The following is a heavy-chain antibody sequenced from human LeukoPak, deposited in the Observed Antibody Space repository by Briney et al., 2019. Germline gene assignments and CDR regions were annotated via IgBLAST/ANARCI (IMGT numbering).Heavy chain of an antibody. D-gene: IGHD3-10*01. CDR1: GYTFTGYH. CDR2: INPDSGGS. Sequence: GASVKVSCKASGYTFTGYHMHWVRQAPGQGLEWMGWINPDSGGSNYAQKFQGRVTMTRDTSISTAHMELSRLRSDDTAVYYCARGGSGVYYHDSGIPDYWGQGTLVTVSS. V-gene: IGHV1-2*02. J-gene: IGHJ4*02. CDR3: ARGGSGVYYHDSGIPDY.